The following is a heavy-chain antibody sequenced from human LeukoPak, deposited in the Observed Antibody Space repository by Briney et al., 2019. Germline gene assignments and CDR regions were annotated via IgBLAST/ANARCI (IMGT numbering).Heavy chain of an antibody. V-gene: IGHV4-34*01. D-gene: IGHD2-2*01. CDR3: ARGQIYYSSTSCYTWYFDY. CDR2: INHSGST. J-gene: IGHJ4*02. CDR1: GGSFSGYY. Sequence: SETLSLTCAVSGGSFSGYYWSWVRQPPGKGLEWIGEINHSGSTNYNPSLKSRVTISVDTSKNQFSLKLSSVTSADTAMYYCARGQIYYSSTSCYTWYFDYWGQGTLVTVSS.